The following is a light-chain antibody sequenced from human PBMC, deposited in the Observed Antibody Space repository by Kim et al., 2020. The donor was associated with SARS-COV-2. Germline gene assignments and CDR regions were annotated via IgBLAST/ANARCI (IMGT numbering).Light chain of an antibody. CDR3: QQYNIWPRLFT. Sequence: EIVMTQSPATLSVSPGDRATLSCRASQTISSNLAWYQHRPGQAPRLLIYSASTRATGVPARFSGAGSGTDFTLTISSLQSEDFGVYYCQQYNIWPRLFTFGPGTKVDIK. CDR2: SAS. CDR1: QTISSN. J-gene: IGKJ3*01. V-gene: IGKV3-15*01.